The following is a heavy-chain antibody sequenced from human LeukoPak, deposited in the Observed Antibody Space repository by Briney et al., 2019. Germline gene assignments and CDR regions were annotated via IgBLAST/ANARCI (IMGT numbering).Heavy chain of an antibody. Sequence: PGGSLRLSCAASGFTFTKYAMSWVRQAAGKGLEWVSAIGGSGTKTFYADSVKGRFTISRDNSKNTLYLQMNSLRAEDTAVYYCALHGGSIWGQGTMVTVSS. CDR2: IGGSGTKT. V-gene: IGHV3-23*01. J-gene: IGHJ3*02. D-gene: IGHD6-25*01. CDR1: GFTFTKYA. CDR3: ALHGGSI.